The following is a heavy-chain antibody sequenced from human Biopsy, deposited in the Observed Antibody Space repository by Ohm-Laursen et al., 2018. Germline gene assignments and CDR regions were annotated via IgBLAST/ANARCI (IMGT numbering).Heavy chain of an antibody. CDR2: ITFDGSGE. Sequence: SLRLSCAASGFTFGSYGMHWVRQTPGKGLEWLAVITFDGSGEYYADSLQGRFTISRDNHKNTLDLQMNSLRAEDTAVYYCATSTMVRSSGHAFDIWGQGTVVTVS. CDR3: ATSTMVRSSGHAFDI. CDR1: GFTFGSYG. D-gene: IGHD3-10*01. J-gene: IGHJ3*02. V-gene: IGHV3-30*03.